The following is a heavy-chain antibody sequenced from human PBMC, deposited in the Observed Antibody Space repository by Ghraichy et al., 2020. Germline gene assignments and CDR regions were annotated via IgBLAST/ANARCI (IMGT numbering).Heavy chain of an antibody. CDR3: ARDSPSPRYCSGGSCYQYYFDY. V-gene: IGHV4-59*01. CDR1: GGSISSYY. Sequence: SETLSLTCTVSGGSISSYYWSWIRQPPGKGLEWIGYIYYSGSTNYNPSLKSRVTISVDTSKNQFSLKLSSVTAADTAVYYCARDSPSPRYCSGGSCYQYYFDYWGQGTLVTVSS. J-gene: IGHJ4*02. D-gene: IGHD2-15*01. CDR2: IYYSGST.